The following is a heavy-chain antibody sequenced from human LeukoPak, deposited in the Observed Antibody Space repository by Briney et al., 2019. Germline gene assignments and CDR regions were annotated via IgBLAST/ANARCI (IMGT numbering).Heavy chain of an antibody. CDR1: GFIFGSHW. J-gene: IGHJ4*02. D-gene: IGHD6-19*01. CDR2: VNSDESST. CDR3: ARGAGSDWYQNFDY. V-gene: IGHV3-74*01. Sequence: GGSLRLSCAASGFIFGSHWVHWVRQAPGKGLVWVSHVNSDESSTAYADSVKGRFTISRDNAKNTLFLQMNDLRAEDTAVYYCARGAGSDWYQNFDYWGQGTLVTVSS.